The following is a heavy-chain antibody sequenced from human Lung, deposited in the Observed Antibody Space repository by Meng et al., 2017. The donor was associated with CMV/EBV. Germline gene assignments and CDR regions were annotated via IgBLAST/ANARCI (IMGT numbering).Heavy chain of an antibody. D-gene: IGHD4-17*01. CDR1: GFNFSNYG. Sequence: SGFNFSNYGMQWVRRAPGKGLEWLAVISDDGGNKHYADSVKGRFTISRDNSKNTLNLQMNSLRPEDTSVYYCAKDLKAYGDYYFDYWGQGILVTVSS. J-gene: IGHJ4*02. CDR2: ISDDGGNK. CDR3: AKDLKAYGDYYFDY. V-gene: IGHV3-30*18.